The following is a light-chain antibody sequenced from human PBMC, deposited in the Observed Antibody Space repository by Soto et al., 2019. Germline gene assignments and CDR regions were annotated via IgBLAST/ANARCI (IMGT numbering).Light chain of an antibody. V-gene: IGKV3-20*01. CDR3: HQYGSSPFT. CDR2: GAS. J-gene: IGKJ3*01. CDR1: QSVSANY. Sequence: EVVLTQSPATLSLSPGERATLSCRADQSVSANYLAWYQQKPGQAPRLLIYGASSRATGIPDRFSGSGSGTDFTLTISRLEPEYFAVFYCHQYGSSPFTFGPGTKVDIK.